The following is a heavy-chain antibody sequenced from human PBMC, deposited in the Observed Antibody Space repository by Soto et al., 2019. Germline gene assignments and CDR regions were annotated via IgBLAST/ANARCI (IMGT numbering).Heavy chain of an antibody. CDR1: GYTFTGYY. D-gene: IGHD6-6*01. CDR2: INPNSGGT. Sequence: QVKLVQSGAEVKKPGASVKVSCKASGYTFTGYYMHWVRQAPGQGPEWMGWINPNSGGTTYAQKFQGRVTVTRDTSISTAYMELSRLRSDDTAVYYCARGGSSSLDYWGQGTLVTVSS. J-gene: IGHJ4*02. V-gene: IGHV1-2*02. CDR3: ARGGSSSLDY.